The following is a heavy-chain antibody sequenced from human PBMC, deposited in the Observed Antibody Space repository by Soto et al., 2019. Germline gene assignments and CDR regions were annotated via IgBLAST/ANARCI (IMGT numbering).Heavy chain of an antibody. V-gene: IGHV4-31*03. Sequence: QVQLQESGPGLVKPSQTLSLTCTVSGGSISSGGYYWSWIRQHPGKGLEWIGYIYYSGSTYYNPSLQSRVTISGDTSKKQFSLKLSSVTAADTAVYYCARDAFRPRLRGVTPSAFDIWGQGTMVTVSS. D-gene: IGHD3-10*01. CDR3: ARDAFRPRLRGVTPSAFDI. J-gene: IGHJ3*02. CDR1: GGSISSGGYY. CDR2: IYYSGST.